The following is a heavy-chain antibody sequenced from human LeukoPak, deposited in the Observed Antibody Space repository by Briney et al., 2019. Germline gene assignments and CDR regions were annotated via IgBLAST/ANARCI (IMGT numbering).Heavy chain of an antibody. D-gene: IGHD5-18*01. CDR1: GFTFSSYS. CDR2: ISSSSSTI. J-gene: IGHJ4*02. Sequence: GGSLRLSCAASGFTFSSYSMNWVRQAPGKGLEWVSYISSSSSTIYYADSVKGRFTISRDNAKNSLYLQMNSLRAEDTAVYYCARDTAMATGNFDYWGQGTLVTVSS. CDR3: ARDTAMATGNFDY. V-gene: IGHV3-48*01.